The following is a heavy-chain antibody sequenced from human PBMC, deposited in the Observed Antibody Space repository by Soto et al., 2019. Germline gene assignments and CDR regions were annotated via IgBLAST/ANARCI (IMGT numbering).Heavy chain of an antibody. CDR3: AANVRHDTDPLWPS. Sequence: HGESLKISCKTSGFAFSNYWVGWVRQMPGKGFEWMGITYPGDSATKYSPSFQGHVTISSDKSTNTAYLPWRTLRASDTAIYFCAANVRHDTDPLWPSWGQGTLVTVSS. CDR2: TYPGDSAT. V-gene: IGHV5-51*01. J-gene: IGHJ5*02. D-gene: IGHD3-16*01. CDR1: GFAFSNYW.